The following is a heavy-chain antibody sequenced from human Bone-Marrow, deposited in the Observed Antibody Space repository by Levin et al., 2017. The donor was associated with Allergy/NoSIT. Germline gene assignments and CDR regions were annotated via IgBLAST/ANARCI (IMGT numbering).Heavy chain of an antibody. D-gene: IGHD3-10*01. Sequence: GESLKISCKGSEYNFNNYWINWVRQMPGKGLEWMGRIDPSDSFTNYSPSFQGHVTISVDKSISTAYVQWSSVKASDTAMYYCARLGVTLVQGVPYNYFDPWGQGTLVTVSS. V-gene: IGHV5-10-1*01. CDR1: EYNFNNYW. CDR3: ARLGVTLVQGVPYNYFDP. J-gene: IGHJ5*02. CDR2: IDPSDSFT.